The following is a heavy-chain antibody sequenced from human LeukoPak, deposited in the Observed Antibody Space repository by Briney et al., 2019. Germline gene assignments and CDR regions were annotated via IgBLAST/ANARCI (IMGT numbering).Heavy chain of an antibody. CDR1: GYTFTSYY. D-gene: IGHD3-22*01. J-gene: IGHJ4*02. V-gene: IGHV1-46*01. CDR3: ARVGGYYDSSGYSDY. CDR2: INPSGGST. Sequence: ASVKVSCKASGYTFTSYYMHWVRQAPGQGLEWMGIINPSGGSTSYAQKFQGRVTMTRDTSTSTVYMELSSLRSEDMAVYYCARVGGYYDSSGYSDYWGQGTLVTVSS.